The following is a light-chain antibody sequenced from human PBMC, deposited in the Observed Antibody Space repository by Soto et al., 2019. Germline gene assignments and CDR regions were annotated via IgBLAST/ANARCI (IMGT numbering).Light chain of an antibody. CDR2: GDT. V-gene: IGLV1-40*01. CDR3: SSYSITTSLYV. CDR1: SSNIGAGHA. Sequence: QLVLTQPPSVSGAPWQRVTISCTGTSSNIGAGHAVHWYRQFPGAAPKLLIYGDTHRPSGVPDRFSGSKSATSASLVITGLQAEDEADYYCSSYSITTSLYVFGTGTKLTVL. J-gene: IGLJ1*01.